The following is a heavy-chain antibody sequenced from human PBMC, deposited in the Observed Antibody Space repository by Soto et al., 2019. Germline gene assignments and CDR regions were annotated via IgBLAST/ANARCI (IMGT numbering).Heavy chain of an antibody. CDR3: AKQYHDFWSGYYLHLDY. CDR2: ISGSGGST. CDR1: GFTFSSYA. J-gene: IGHJ4*02. D-gene: IGHD3-3*01. Sequence: GGSLRLSCAASGFTFSSYAMSRVRQAPGKGLEWVSAISGSGGSTYYADSVKGRFTISRDNSKNTLYLQMNSLRAEDTAVYYCAKQYHDFWSGYYLHLDYWGQGTLVTVSS. V-gene: IGHV3-23*01.